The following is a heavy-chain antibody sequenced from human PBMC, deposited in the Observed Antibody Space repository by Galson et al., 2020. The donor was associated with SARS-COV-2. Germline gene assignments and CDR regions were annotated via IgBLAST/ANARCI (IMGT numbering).Heavy chain of an antibody. Sequence: QIGESLKISCAASGFTVSSNYMSWVRQAPGKGMEWVSVVYSGGGTYYADSVKGRFTISRDNSKNTLYLQMNSLRAGDTAVFYCARGSAAGTYWYFDLWGRGALVTVSS. CDR3: ARGSAAGTYWYFDL. J-gene: IGHJ2*01. CDR2: VYSGGGT. V-gene: IGHV3-53*01. CDR1: GFTVSSNY. D-gene: IGHD6-13*01.